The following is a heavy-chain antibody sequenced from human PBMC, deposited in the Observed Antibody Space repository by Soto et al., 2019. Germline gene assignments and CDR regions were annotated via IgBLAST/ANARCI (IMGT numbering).Heavy chain of an antibody. J-gene: IGHJ5*01. CDR2: LSSSGSTT. Sequence: EVQLLESGGGLVQPGGSLRLSCAATGVTFSSYAMSWVRQAPGRGLEWVSALSSSGSTTYYADSVKGRFTISRDFSKKTLYRQMRNMRAEETAIYCCGKVYGDYILWSYNWCDSWGPGTLVTVCS. V-gene: IGHV3-23*01. D-gene: IGHD4-17*01. CDR3: GKVYGDYILWSYNWCDS. CDR1: GVTFSSYA.